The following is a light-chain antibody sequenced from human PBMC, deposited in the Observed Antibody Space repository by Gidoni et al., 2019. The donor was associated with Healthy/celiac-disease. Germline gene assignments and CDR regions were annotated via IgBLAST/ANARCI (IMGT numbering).Light chain of an antibody. V-gene: IGLV1-40*01. CDR2: GKS. CDR1: SSNSGAGYD. CDR3: QSYDSSMSGYAV. J-gene: IGLJ7*01. Sequence: QSVLTQPPSVSGAPGHRVTLSCTGSSSNSGAGYDLHWYQQLPGTAPKLLIYGKSNRPSGVPDRFSGSKSGTSASLAITGLQSEDEADYYCQSYDSSMSGYAVFGGGTQLTVL.